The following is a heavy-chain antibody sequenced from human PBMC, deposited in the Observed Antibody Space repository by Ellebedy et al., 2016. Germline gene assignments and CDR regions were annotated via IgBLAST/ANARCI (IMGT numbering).Heavy chain of an antibody. D-gene: IGHD3-16*02. Sequence: ASVKVSCXASGFTFTTYGLTWVRQAPGQGLEWMGWISDYNANTNYAQKLQGRVTMTTDTSTSTAYMELRSLRSDDTAVYYCARDAQIYDYVWGSYRSSFDYWGQGTLVTVSS. CDR1: GFTFTTYG. V-gene: IGHV1-18*01. J-gene: IGHJ4*02. CDR3: ARDAQIYDYVWGSYRSSFDY. CDR2: ISDYNANT.